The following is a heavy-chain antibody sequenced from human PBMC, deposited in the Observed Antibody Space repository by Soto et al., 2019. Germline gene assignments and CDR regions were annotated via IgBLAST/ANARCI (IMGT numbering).Heavy chain of an antibody. Sequence: GGSLRLSCAASGFNFNTYSMNWVRQAPGKGLEWVSFISTSGGYKYYADSVRGRFTISRDNAKKSVYPEMNSLTADDTAVYYCAGERSALPGARDAMDVWGQGTTVTVSS. V-gene: IGHV3-21*01. J-gene: IGHJ6*02. CDR3: AGERSALPGARDAMDV. CDR2: ISTSGGYK. CDR1: GFNFNTYS. D-gene: IGHD1-26*01.